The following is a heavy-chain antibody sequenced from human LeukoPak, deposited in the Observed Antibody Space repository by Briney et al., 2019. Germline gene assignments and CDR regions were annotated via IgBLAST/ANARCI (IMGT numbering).Heavy chain of an antibody. CDR1: GYTFTSYG. Sequence: ASVKVSCKASGYTFTSYGFSWVRQAPGQGLEWMGWISAYNGNTNCAQKPQGRVTMTTDTSTSTAYMELRSLRSDDTAVYYCARTYYYDSSGYYYLDLDYWGQGTLVTVSS. V-gene: IGHV1-18*01. CDR2: ISAYNGNT. J-gene: IGHJ4*02. D-gene: IGHD3-22*01. CDR3: ARTYYYDSSGYYYLDLDY.